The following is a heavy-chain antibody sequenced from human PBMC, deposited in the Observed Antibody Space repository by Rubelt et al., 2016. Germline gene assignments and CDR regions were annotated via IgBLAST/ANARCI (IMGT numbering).Heavy chain of an antibody. J-gene: IGHJ4*02. V-gene: IGHV3-NL1*01. CDR3: AKAWFSSSSDY. Sequence: QVQVVESGGGVVQPGRSLRLSCTASGFTFSNYGMHWVRQAPGKGLEWVSTITGTNTSYADSVKGRFTLSRDNSKNTLYLQLNSLRAEDTAVYYCAKAWFSSSSDYWGQGTLVTVSS. D-gene: IGHD6-6*01. CDR1: GFTFSNYG. CDR2: ITGTNT.